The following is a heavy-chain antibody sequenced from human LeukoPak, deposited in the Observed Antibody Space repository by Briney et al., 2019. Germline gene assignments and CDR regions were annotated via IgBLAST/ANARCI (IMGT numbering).Heavy chain of an antibody. D-gene: IGHD3-22*01. CDR2: MNPTNGNT. Sequence: GASVKVSCKASGYTFTSYDINWVRQATGQGLEWMGWMNPTNGNTCYAQKFQGRVTMTRDTSITTAYMELSSLRSEDTAVYFCARGFERDYYDASGYYSVDWGQGTLVTVSS. CDR3: ARGFERDYYDASGYYSVD. V-gene: IGHV1-8*01. CDR1: GYTFTSYD. J-gene: IGHJ4*02.